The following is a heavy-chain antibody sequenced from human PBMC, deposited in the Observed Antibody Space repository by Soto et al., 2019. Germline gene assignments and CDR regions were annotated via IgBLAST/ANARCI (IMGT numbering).Heavy chain of an antibody. CDR2: INSDGSST. J-gene: IGHJ3*02. Sequence: GGSLRLSCAASGFTFSSYWMHWVRQAPGKGLVWVSRINSDGSSTSYADSVKGRFTISRDNAKNTLYLQMNSLRAEDTAVYYCAIAGFSGGSRYAFDIWGPGTMVTVSS. CDR1: GFTFSSYW. V-gene: IGHV3-74*01. CDR3: AIAGFSGGSRYAFDI. D-gene: IGHD2-15*01.